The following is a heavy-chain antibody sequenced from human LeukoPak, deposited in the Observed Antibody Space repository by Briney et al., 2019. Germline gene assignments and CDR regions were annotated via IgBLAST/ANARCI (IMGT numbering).Heavy chain of an antibody. CDR2: INHSGST. J-gene: IGHJ4*02. V-gene: IGHV4-34*01. D-gene: IGHD6-13*01. CDR1: GGSFSGYY. Sequence: SETLSLTCAVYGGSFSGYYWSWLRQPPGKGLEWLGEINHSGSTNYNPSLKSRVTISVDTSKNQFSLKLSSVTAADTAVYYCARGTRQQLAQSNYYFDYWGQGTLVTVSS. CDR3: ARGTRQQLAQSNYYFDY.